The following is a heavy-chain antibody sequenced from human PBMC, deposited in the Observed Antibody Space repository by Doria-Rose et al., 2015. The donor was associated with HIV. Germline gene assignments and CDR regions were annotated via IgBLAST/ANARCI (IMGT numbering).Heavy chain of an antibody. V-gene: IGHV3-30*02. CDR3: VKGDPGRGGDWSAVLDY. Sequence: QVQLVQSGGGVVQAGGSLRLSCTASGFTFKNYGMHWVHQAPGRGLEWVALIRDNGRDKYYADSVQGRFTLSRDNSKNTLYLQMSSVTNEDTAVYYCVKGDPGRGGDWSAVLDYWGQGTLVTVSS. D-gene: IGHD2-21*02. J-gene: IGHJ4*02. CDR1: GFTFKNYG. CDR2: IRDNGRDK.